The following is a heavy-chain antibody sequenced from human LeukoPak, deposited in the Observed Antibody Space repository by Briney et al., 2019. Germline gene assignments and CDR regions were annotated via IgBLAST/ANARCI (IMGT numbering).Heavy chain of an antibody. CDR3: ARPLVEYCSGGSCNGGVDY. J-gene: IGHJ4*02. Sequence: SETLSLTCTVSGGSISSSSYYWGWIRQPPGKGLEWIGSIYYSGSTYYNPSLKSRVTISVDTSKNQFSLKLSSVTAADTAVYYCARPLVEYCSGGSCNGGVDYWGQGTLVTVSS. CDR1: GGSISSSSYY. CDR2: IYYSGST. V-gene: IGHV4-39*01. D-gene: IGHD2-15*01.